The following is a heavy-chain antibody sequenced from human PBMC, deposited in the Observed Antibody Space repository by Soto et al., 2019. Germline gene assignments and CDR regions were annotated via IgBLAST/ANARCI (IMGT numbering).Heavy chain of an antibody. CDR2: ISSGGTIT. Sequence: GGSLRLSCAASGFTFSSYEMSWVRQAAGKGLEWVSYISSGGTITYNADSVKGRFTISRDNAKNSLYLQMNSLRAEDTAVYYCARVLIPQRYYYYGMDVWGQGTTVTVPS. CDR3: ARVLIPQRYYYYGMDV. D-gene: IGHD1-1*01. J-gene: IGHJ6*02. CDR1: GFTFSSYE. V-gene: IGHV3-48*03.